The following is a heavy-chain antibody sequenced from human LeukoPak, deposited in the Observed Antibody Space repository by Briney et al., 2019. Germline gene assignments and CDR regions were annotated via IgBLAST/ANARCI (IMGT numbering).Heavy chain of an antibody. CDR1: GFTFSSYA. J-gene: IGHJ4*02. CDR2: ISYDGSNK. D-gene: IGHD2-15*01. Sequence: GGSLRLSCAASGFTFSSYAMYWVRQAPGKGLEWVAVISYDGSNKYYADSVKGRFTISRDNSKNTLYLQMNSLRAEDTAVYYCARDVGRGRVTGFDYWGQGTLVTVSS. V-gene: IGHV3-30*04. CDR3: ARDVGRGRVTGFDY.